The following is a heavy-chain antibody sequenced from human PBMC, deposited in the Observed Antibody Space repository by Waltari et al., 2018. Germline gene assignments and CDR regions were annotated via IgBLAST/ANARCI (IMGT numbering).Heavy chain of an antibody. CDR1: GASISNSY. J-gene: IGHJ4*02. D-gene: IGHD4-17*01. V-gene: IGHV4-4*07. Sequence: HLQESGPGLVKPSETLSLTCDVSGASISNSYWSWVRQSAGKGLEWIGRVYTSGSTNYNPSLRGRITVSEDTSKNQISLKMNSVTAADTAVYYCARDRREDFGDYDPLCDYWGQGVLVTVSS. CDR2: VYTSGST. CDR3: ARDRREDFGDYDPLCDY.